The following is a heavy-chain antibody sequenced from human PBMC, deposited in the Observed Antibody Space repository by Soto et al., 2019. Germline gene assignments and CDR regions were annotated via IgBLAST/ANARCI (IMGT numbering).Heavy chain of an antibody. CDR2: INEDSTYI. J-gene: IGHJ6*03. V-gene: IGHV3-21*02. Sequence: EVQLVESGGGLVKPGGSLRLSCTASGFAFNTYSMNWVRQAPGKGLEWVSSINEDSTYIYYADSLRGRLTISRDNAKDSLFLQRNSLRPDDTAVYYCVRDLGRYFRSGYMDLWGDGATVTVSS. CDR1: GFAFNTYS. D-gene: IGHD3-9*01. CDR3: VRDLGRYFRSGYMDL.